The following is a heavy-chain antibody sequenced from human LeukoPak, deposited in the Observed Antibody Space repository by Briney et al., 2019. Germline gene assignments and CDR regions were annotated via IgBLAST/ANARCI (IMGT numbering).Heavy chain of an antibody. CDR1: GGTFSSYA. CDR3: AREPISSTRRGYFDY. J-gene: IGHJ4*02. CDR2: IIPILGIA. Sequence: SVKVSCKASGGTFSSYAISWVRQAPGQGLEWMGRIIPILGIANYAQKFQGRVTITADESTSTAYMELSSLRSEDTAVYYCAREPISSTRRGYFDYWGQGTLVTVSS. V-gene: IGHV1-69*04. D-gene: IGHD2-2*01.